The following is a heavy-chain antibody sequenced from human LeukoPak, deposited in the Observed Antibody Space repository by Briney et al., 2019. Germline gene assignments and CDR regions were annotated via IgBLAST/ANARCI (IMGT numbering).Heavy chain of an antibody. D-gene: IGHD4-23*01. CDR3: AREDGGNRFDY. Sequence: GASVKVSCKASGYTFTSYDIHWVRQATGQGLEWMGRMNPNRGDTDYAQKFQGRVTMTRDTSISTAYMELSSLRSEDTALYYCAREDGGNRFDYWGQGTLVTVSS. CDR1: GYTFTSYD. J-gene: IGHJ4*02. CDR2: MNPNRGDT. V-gene: IGHV1-8*01.